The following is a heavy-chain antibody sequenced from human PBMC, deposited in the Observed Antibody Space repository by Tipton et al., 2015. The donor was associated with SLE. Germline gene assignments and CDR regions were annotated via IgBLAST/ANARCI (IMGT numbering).Heavy chain of an antibody. J-gene: IGHJ6*03. CDR2: IYYSGTT. CDR3: ARGGAFWSGPTSYYYFFYYMDV. CDR1: GDSISSYY. Sequence: TLSLTCTISGDSISSYYWNWIRQPPGKGLEWIGYIYYSGTTNYNPSLKSRVTLSVDMSKNQFSLNLSSLTAADTAVYYCARGGAFWSGPTSYYYFFYYMDVWGKGTTVTVSS. V-gene: IGHV4-59*12. D-gene: IGHD3-3*01.